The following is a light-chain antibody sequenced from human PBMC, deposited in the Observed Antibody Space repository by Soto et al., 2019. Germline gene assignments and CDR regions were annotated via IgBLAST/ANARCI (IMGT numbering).Light chain of an antibody. CDR1: DIGSKS. CDR3: QVWDSSNYHYV. J-gene: IGLJ1*01. CDR2: EDR. Sequence: ELTQPPSVSAAPGQTARITCGGDDIGSKSVHWYQQKPGQAPVLVVYEDRARPSGVPERFSGSNSGNTATLTISRVEDGDEADYYCQVWDSSNYHYVFGSGTKVTVL. V-gene: IGLV3-21*02.